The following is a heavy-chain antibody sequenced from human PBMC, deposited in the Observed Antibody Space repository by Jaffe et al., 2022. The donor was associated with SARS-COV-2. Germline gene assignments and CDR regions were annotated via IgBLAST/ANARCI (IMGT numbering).Heavy chain of an antibody. CDR3: ARGDGNYRGFDP. Sequence: QVQLQESGPELVKPSQTLSLTCAVSGTSISSGTYFWNWIRQPAGKGLEWIGRIGRVYSGGGTRYTPSFEGRVTISMDTSKNQVSLTLTSVTAADTATYYCARGDGNYRGFDPWGQGIRVTVSS. V-gene: IGHV4-61*02. J-gene: IGHJ5*02. D-gene: IGHD1-26*01. CDR2: IGRVYSGGGT. CDR1: GTSISSGTYF.